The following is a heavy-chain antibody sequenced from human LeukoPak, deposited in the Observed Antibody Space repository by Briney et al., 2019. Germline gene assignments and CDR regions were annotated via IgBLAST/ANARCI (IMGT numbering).Heavy chain of an antibody. CDR3: ARHRSTFSYGMDV. CDR1: GDSISSYY. V-gene: IGHV4-59*08. D-gene: IGHD2-15*01. J-gene: IGHJ6*02. CDR2: VYSSGST. Sequence: SETLSLTCTVSGDSISSYYWSWIRQPPGKGLEWIGYVYSSGSTNYNPSLKSRVAISVDTSKNQFSLKLSSVTAADTAVYYCARHRSTFSYGMDVWGQGTTVTVFS.